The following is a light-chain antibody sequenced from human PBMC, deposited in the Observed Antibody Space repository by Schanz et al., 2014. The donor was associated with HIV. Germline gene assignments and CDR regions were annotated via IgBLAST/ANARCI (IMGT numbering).Light chain of an antibody. J-gene: IGLJ3*02. CDR2: DVS. Sequence: QSVLTQPASVSGSPGQSITISCTGTSSDVGSYNYVSWYQQHPGKAPKLMIYDVSNRPSGVSNRFSGSKSGNTASLTISGLQAEDEADYYRSSYISGNTWVFGGGTKLTVL. V-gene: IGLV2-14*03. CDR1: SSDVGSYNY. CDR3: SSYISGNTWV.